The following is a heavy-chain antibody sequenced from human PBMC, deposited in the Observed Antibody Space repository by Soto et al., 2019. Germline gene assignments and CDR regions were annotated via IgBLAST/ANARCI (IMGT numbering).Heavy chain of an antibody. J-gene: IGHJ4*02. Sequence: QVQLVESGGGVVQPGRSLRLSCAASGFTFSSYGMHWVRQAPGKGLEWVAVIWYDGSNKYYADSVKGRFTISRDNSKNTLDLQMNSLRAEDTAVYYGARDYLVVPHRVIDYWGQGTLVTVSS. CDR1: GFTFSSYG. V-gene: IGHV3-33*01. CDR2: IWYDGSNK. CDR3: ARDYLVVPHRVIDY. D-gene: IGHD2-2*01.